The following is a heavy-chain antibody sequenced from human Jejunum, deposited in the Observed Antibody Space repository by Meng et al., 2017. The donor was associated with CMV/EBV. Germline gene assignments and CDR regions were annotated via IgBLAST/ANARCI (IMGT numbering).Heavy chain of an antibody. CDR2: MSGNSVRT. D-gene: IGHD2-15*01. CDR1: FTFFPYS. Sequence: FTFFPYSMRWVREAPGKGLEWVSSMSGNSVRTVYADSVEGRFTITRDESENTLNLFMRGLRPNDSATYYCVRDQLVVVPVGGFDSWGQGTLVTVSS. J-gene: IGHJ4*02. CDR3: VRDQLVVVPVGGFDS. V-gene: IGHV3-23*01.